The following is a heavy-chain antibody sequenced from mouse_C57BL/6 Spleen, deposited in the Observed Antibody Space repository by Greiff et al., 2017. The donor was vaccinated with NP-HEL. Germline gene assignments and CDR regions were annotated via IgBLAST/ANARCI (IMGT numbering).Heavy chain of an antibody. D-gene: IGHD4-1*01. CDR3: ARSLTGTGFDY. Sequence: QVQLQQPGAELLKPGASVKLSCKASGYTFTSYWMHWVKQRPGQGLEWIGMIHPNSGSTNYNEKFKSKATLTVDKSSSTAYMQLSSLTSEDSAVYYCARSLTGTGFDYWGQGTTLTVSS. CDR2: IHPNSGST. J-gene: IGHJ2*01. V-gene: IGHV1-64*01. CDR1: GYTFTSYW.